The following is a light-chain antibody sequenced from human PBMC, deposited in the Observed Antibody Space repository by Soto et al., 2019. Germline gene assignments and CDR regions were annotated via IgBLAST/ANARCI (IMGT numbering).Light chain of an antibody. CDR1: QTISNW. V-gene: IGKV1-5*03. CDR2: GVS. Sequence: DIQMTQSPSTLSASVGDRVTISCRASQTISNWLAWYQQKPGKAPNLLIYGVSNLASGVPSRFSGTGSGTEFTLTISSLRPDDFAPYYCQQYRGYSWTFGRGTKVEIK. J-gene: IGKJ1*01. CDR3: QQYRGYSWT.